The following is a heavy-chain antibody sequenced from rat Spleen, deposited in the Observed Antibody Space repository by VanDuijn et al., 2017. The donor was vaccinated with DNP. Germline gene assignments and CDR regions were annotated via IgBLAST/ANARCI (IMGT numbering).Heavy chain of an antibody. D-gene: IGHD4-6*01. J-gene: IGHJ2*01. CDR3: ATGLGDY. CDR1: GFTFSDYY. Sequence: EVQLVESGGGPVQPGRSLKLSCAVSGFTFSDYYMAWVRQAPTKGLEWVASISPSGGSTYYRDSVKGRFTISRDNAKSTLYLQMDSLRSEDTATYYCATGLGDYWGQGVMVTVSS. CDR2: ISPSGGST. V-gene: IGHV5-25*01.